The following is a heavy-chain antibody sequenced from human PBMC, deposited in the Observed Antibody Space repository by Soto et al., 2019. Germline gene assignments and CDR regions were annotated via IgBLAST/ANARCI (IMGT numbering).Heavy chain of an antibody. D-gene: IGHD6-19*01. CDR1: GFTFSSYG. CDR3: AKEAVAGTGGY. J-gene: IGHJ4*02. V-gene: IGHV3-30*18. CDR2: ISYDGSNK. Sequence: QVQLVESGGGVVQPGRSLRLSCAASGFTFSSYGMHWVRQAPGKGLEWVAVISYDGSNKYYADSVKGRFTISRDNSKNTLYLQMNSLRAEDTAVYYCAKEAVAGTGGYWGQGTLVTVSS.